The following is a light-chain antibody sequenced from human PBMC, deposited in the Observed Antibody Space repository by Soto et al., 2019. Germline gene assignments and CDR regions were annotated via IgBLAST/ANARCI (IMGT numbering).Light chain of an antibody. CDR3: QEYNNWHPV. V-gene: IGKV3-15*01. Sequence: EIVMTQSPATLSVSPGERATLSCRASQSVSSNLAWYRQKPGQAPRLLIYGASTRATGIPARVSGSGSVTQLTLTLSSPESEDFAVYYCQEYNNWHPVFGPGTKVDIK. CDR1: QSVSSN. CDR2: GAS. J-gene: IGKJ3*01.